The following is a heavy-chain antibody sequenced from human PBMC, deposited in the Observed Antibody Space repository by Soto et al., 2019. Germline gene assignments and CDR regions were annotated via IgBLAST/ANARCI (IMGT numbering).Heavy chain of an antibody. CDR2: IYYSGST. CDR1: GGSISSSSYY. CDR3: ARHAWYSSGWYRLGWFDP. J-gene: IGHJ5*02. V-gene: IGHV4-39*01. D-gene: IGHD6-19*01. Sequence: SDTLSLTCTVSGGSISSSSYYWGWIRQPPGKGLEWIGSIYYSGSTYYNPSLKSRVTISVDTSKNQFSLKLSSVTAADTAVYYCARHAWYSSGWYRLGWFDPWGQGTLVTVSS.